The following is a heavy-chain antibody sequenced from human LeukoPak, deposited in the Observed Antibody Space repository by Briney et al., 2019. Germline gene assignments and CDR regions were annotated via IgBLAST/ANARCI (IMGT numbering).Heavy chain of an antibody. V-gene: IGHV4-30-2*01. CDR3: ARGAFFDY. J-gene: IGHJ4*02. CDR2: IYHSGST. Sequence: PSETLSLTCAVSGGSISSGGYSWSWIWQPPGKGLEWIGYIYHSGSTYYNPSLKSRVTISVDRSKNQFSLKLSSVTAADTAVYYCARGAFFDYWGQGTLVTVSS. CDR1: GGSISSGGYS.